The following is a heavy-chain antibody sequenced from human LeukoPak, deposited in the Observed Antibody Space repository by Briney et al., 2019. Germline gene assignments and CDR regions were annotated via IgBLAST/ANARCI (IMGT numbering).Heavy chain of an antibody. Sequence: GGSLRLSCVTSGFAFSDYRMNWVRQAPGKGQDWVSSISSRSSYIEYADSVKGRFTISRDNAKNSLYLQMDSLRAEDTAVYYCARAPYHASGSYDSWGRGTLVTVSS. V-gene: IGHV3-21*01. CDR1: GFAFSDYR. CDR3: ARAPYHASGSYDS. J-gene: IGHJ5*02. D-gene: IGHD3-10*01. CDR2: ISSRSSYI.